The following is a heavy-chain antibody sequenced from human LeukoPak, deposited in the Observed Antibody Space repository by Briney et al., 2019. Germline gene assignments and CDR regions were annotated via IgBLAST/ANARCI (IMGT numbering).Heavy chain of an antibody. CDR1: GFTFSSYA. Sequence: PGGSLRLSCAASGFTFSSYAMSWFRQAPGKGLEWVGFIRSKAYGGTTEYAASVKGRFTISRDDSKSIAYLQMNSLKTEDTAVYYCTSNKGGIVVVPAASFDPWGQGTLVTVSS. CDR3: TSNKGGIVVVPAASFDP. J-gene: IGHJ5*02. CDR2: IRSKAYGGTT. D-gene: IGHD2-2*01. V-gene: IGHV3-49*03.